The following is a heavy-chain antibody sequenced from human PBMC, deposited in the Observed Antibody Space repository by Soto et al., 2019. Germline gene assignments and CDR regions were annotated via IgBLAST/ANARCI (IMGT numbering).Heavy chain of an antibody. D-gene: IGHD1-26*01. CDR3: ARDLGVGATTGDAFDI. J-gene: IGHJ3*02. CDR1: GFTFSDYY. Sequence: PVGSLRLSCAASGFTFSDYYMSWIRQAPGKGLEWVSYISSSGSTIYYADSVKGRFTISRDNAKNSLYLQMNSLRAEDTAVYYCARDLGVGATTGDAFDIWGQGTMVTVSS. CDR2: ISSSGSTI. V-gene: IGHV3-11*01.